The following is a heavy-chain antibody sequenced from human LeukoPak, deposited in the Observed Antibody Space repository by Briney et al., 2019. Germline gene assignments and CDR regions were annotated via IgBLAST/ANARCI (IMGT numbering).Heavy chain of an antibody. CDR3: ARETSLAGFASGLGFNY. Sequence: SDTLSLTCTVSGGSISNYYWTWIRQSPGKGLEWIGYIHYNGNTNYNPSLESRVTISVDTSKNQFSLKLSSVTAADTAVYYCARETSLAGFASGLGFNYWGQGILVTVSS. V-gene: IGHV4-59*01. CDR2: IHYNGNT. D-gene: IGHD6-19*01. J-gene: IGHJ4*02. CDR1: GGSISNYY.